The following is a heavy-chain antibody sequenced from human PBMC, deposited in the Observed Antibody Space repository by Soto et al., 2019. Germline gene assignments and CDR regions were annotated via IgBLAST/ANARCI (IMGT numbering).Heavy chain of an antibody. CDR1: GYTFTSYY. V-gene: IGHV1-46*01. CDR3: ARAHTTTVTDYGMDV. CDR2: INPSGGST. D-gene: IGHD4-4*01. Sequence: ASVKVSCKASGYTFTSYYMHWVRQAPGQGLEWMGIINPSGGSTSYAQKFQGRVTMTRDTSTSTVYMELSSLRSEDTAVYYCARAHTTTVTDYGMDVWGQGTTVTSP. J-gene: IGHJ6*02.